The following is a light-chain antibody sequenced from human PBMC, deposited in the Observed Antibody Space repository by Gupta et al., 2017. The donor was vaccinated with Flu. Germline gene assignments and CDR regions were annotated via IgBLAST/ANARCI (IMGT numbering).Light chain of an antibody. V-gene: IGKV1-12*01. Sequence: PSSLSASVGDRVTIPCRASQGIGGWLVWFQQKPGKAPNLLIYAASRVQSAVPSRFSGSGSGTXFTLTIXSLQPEDFTTSYCHQTYGYPITFGXGTRVEIK. J-gene: IGKJ4*01. CDR3: HQTYGYPIT. CDR2: AAS. CDR1: QGIGGW.